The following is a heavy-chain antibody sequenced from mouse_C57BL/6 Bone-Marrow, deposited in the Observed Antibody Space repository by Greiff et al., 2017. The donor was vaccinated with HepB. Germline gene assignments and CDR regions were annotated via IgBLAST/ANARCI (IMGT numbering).Heavy chain of an antibody. CDR1: GYTFTSYW. V-gene: IGHV1-74*01. J-gene: IGHJ3*01. Sequence: QVPLQQPGAELVKPGASVKVSCKASGYTFTSYWMHWVKQRPGPGLEWIGRIHPSDSDTNYNQQFKGKAPLTVDKSSSTAYMQLSSLTSVDSAVYYCAIDRQLRPFAYWGQGTLVTVSA. D-gene: IGHD3-2*02. CDR2: IHPSDSDT. CDR3: AIDRQLRPFAY.